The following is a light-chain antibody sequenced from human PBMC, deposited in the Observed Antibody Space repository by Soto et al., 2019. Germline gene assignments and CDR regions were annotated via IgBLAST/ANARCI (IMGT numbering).Light chain of an antibody. J-gene: IGKJ5*01. CDR3: QQANSFPIT. CDR2: AAS. Sequence: DIQMTQPPSSVSASVGDRVTITCRASQNISSWLAWYQQKPGQAPKLLIYAASSLQSGVPSRFSGSGSGTDFTLTISSLQPEDVATYYCQQANSFPITFGQGTRLEIK. V-gene: IGKV1D-12*01. CDR1: QNISSW.